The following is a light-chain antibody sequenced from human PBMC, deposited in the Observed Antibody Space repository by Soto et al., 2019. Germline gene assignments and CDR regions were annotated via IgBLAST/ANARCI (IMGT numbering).Light chain of an antibody. CDR2: DAS. V-gene: IGKV1-5*01. Sequence: DIQMTQSPSTLSASVGDRVTITCRASQTISSRLAWYQQKPGKAPKLLIYDASSLQSGVPSRFSGSGSGTEFTLTISSLQPDDFATYYCQHYNSYSGTFGQGTKADIK. J-gene: IGKJ1*01. CDR1: QTISSR. CDR3: QHYNSYSGT.